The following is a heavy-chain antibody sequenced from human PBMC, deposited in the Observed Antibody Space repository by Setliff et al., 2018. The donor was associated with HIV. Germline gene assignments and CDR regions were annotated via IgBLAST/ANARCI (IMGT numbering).Heavy chain of an antibody. V-gene: IGHV1-46*04. CDR2: INPSDGST. Sequence: ASVKVSCKASGGTFSRFAINWVRQVPGQGLEWMGIINPSDGSTSTTNAQKLQGRVTITADTSTDTAYMELRSLRSEDTAVYYCTTEFPLSSPYYYDSSGYYYWGQGTLVTVSS. CDR1: GGTFSRFA. J-gene: IGHJ4*02. CDR3: TTEFPLSSPYYYDSSGYYY. D-gene: IGHD3-22*01.